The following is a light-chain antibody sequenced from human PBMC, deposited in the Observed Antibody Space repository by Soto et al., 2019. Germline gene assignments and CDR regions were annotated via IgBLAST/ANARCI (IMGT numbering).Light chain of an antibody. CDR1: QSVSSSY. CDR2: GAS. CDR3: QQYGSSPRYT. V-gene: IGKV3-20*01. J-gene: IGKJ2*01. Sequence: EIVLTQSPGTLSLSPGERATLSCRASQSVSSSYLAWYQQKTGQAPWLLIYGASSRATGIPDRFSGSGSGTXXXXXXXXXEPEDFAVYYCQQYGSSPRYTFGQGTKLEIK.